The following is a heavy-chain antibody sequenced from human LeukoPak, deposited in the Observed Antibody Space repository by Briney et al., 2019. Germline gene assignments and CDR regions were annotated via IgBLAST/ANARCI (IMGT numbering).Heavy chain of an antibody. CDR3: ARDKIVGATTSGGFDY. CDR2: IIPILGIA. D-gene: IGHD1-26*01. CDR1: GGTFSSYA. V-gene: IGHV1-69*04. J-gene: IGHJ4*02. Sequence: ASVKVSCKAPGGTFSSYAISWVRQAPGQGLEWMGRIIPILGIANYAQKFQGRVTITADKSTSTAYMELSSLRSEDTAVYYCARDKIVGATTSGGFDYWGQGTLVTVSS.